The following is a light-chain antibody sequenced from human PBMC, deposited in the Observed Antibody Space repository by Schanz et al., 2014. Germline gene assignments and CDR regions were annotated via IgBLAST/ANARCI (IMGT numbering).Light chain of an antibody. CDR2: GAS. CDR3: QQHPPIT. V-gene: IGKV3D-15*01. Sequence: EIVLTQSPGTLSLSPGERATLSCRASQSISSNLAWYQQKPGQAPRLLIYGASTRATGIPARFSGSGSGTEFTLTISSLQSEDFAVYYCQQHPPITFGQGTRLEIK. CDR1: QSISSN. J-gene: IGKJ5*01.